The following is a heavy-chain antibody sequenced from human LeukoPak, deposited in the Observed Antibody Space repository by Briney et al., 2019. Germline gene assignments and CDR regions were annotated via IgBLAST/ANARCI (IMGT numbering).Heavy chain of an antibody. J-gene: IGHJ5*02. CDR1: GYTFTSYD. V-gene: IGHV1-8*01. Sequence: GASVKVSCKASGYTFTSYDFNWVRQATEQGLEWMGWMNPNSGNTGYAQKFQGRVTMTRNTSISTAYMELSSLRSDDTALYYCARGKAMVRAVMGSWFDPWGQGTLVTVSS. D-gene: IGHD3-10*01. CDR3: ARGKAMVRAVMGSWFDP. CDR2: MNPNSGNT.